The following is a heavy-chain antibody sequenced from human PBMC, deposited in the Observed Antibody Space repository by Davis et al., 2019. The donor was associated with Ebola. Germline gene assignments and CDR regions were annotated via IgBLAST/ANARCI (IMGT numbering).Heavy chain of an antibody. CDR2: IYYSGST. CDR1: RGSISSYY. D-gene: IGHD1-26*01. CDR3: AALFSGSYLAYVDV. Sequence: MPSETLSLTCTVSRGSISSYYWSWIRQPPGKGLEWIGDIYYSGSTNYNPSLKSRITTSLDTSKNQFSLKMSSVTAADTAVYYCAALFSGSYLAYVDVWGKGTTVTVS. V-gene: IGHV4-59*01. J-gene: IGHJ6*03.